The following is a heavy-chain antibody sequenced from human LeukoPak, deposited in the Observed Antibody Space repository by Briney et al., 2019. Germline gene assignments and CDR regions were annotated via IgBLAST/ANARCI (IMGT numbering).Heavy chain of an antibody. CDR1: GYTFTSYD. CDR3: ARGYLSGGGIVVGMDV. V-gene: IGHV1-8*01. J-gene: IGHJ6*03. Sequence: ASVKVSCKASGYTFTSYDINWVRQATGQGLEWMGWMNPNSGNTGYAQKFQGRVTMTRNTSISTAYMELSSLRSEDTAVYYCARGYLSGGGIVVGMDVWGKGTTVTISS. CDR2: MNPNSGNT. D-gene: IGHD2-15*01.